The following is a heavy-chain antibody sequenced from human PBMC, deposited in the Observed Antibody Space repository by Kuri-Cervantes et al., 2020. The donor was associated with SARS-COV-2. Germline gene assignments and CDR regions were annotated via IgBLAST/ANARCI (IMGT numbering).Heavy chain of an antibody. Sequence: GESLKFSCAASGFSFSSYAMSWVRQAPGKGLEWVSAISGSGDNTYYADSVKGRFTISRDNSQNTVYLQMNSLRGEDTALYYCAQDVSQLGRACRYWGQGTLVTVSS. CDR1: GFSFSSYA. V-gene: IGHV3-23*01. CDR3: AQDVSQLGRACRY. J-gene: IGHJ4*02. CDR2: ISGSGDNT. D-gene: IGHD6-6*01.